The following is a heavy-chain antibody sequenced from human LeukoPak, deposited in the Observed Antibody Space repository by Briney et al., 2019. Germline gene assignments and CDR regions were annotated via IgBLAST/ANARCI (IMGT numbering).Heavy chain of an antibody. CDR1: GYTFTGYY. J-gene: IGHJ4*02. V-gene: IGHV1-2*06. Sequence: ASVKVSCKASGYTFTGYYIHWVRQAPGQGLEWMGRINPNSGGTSYAQKFQGRVTMTRDTSISTAYMELSRLRSDDTAVYYCASYRRGFLALDYWGQGTLVTVSS. D-gene: IGHD2/OR15-2a*01. CDR3: ASYRRGFLALDY. CDR2: INPNSGGT.